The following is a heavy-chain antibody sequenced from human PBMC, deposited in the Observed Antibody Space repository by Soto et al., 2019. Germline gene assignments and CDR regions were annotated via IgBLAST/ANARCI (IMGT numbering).Heavy chain of an antibody. CDR1: GGSISSGDYY. CDR2: IYYSGST. D-gene: IGHD3-16*01. CDR3: ARHLGNSLSYYYMDV. Sequence: SETLSLTCTVSGGSISSGDYYWSWIRQPPGKGLEWIGYIYYSGSTYYNPSLKSRVTISVDTSKNQFSLKLSSVTAADTAVYYCARHLGNSLSYYYMDVWGKGTTVTVSS. J-gene: IGHJ6*03. V-gene: IGHV4-30-4*01.